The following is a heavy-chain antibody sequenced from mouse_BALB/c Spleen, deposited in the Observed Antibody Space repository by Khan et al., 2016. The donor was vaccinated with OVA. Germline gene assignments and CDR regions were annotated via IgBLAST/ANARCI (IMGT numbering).Heavy chain of an antibody. CDR3: ARSITTDKGGYYAMDY. V-gene: IGHV5-6*01. J-gene: IGHJ4*01. CDR1: GFTFSSYG. Sequence: EVELVESGGDLVKPGGSLKLSCAASGFTFSSYGMSWVRQTPDKRLEWVATISSGGHYTYFPASVRGLFTISRDNAKNTLYLQMSSLKSEDTAIYYCARSITTDKGGYYAMDYWGQGTSVTVSS. CDR2: ISSGGHYT. D-gene: IGHD1-1*01.